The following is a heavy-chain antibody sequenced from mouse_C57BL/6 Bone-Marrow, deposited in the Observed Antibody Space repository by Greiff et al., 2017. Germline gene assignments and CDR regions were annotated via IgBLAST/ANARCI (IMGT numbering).Heavy chain of an antibody. J-gene: IGHJ2*01. Sequence: EVHLVESGGGLVKPGGSLKLSCAASGFTFSSYAMSWVRQTPEKRLEWVATISDGGSYTYYPDNVKGRFTFSRDNAKNNLYLQMSHLKSEATAMXYCARELRTYFDYWGQGTTLTVSS. D-gene: IGHD1-1*01. CDR3: ARELRTYFDY. CDR1: GFTFSSYA. CDR2: ISDGGSYT. V-gene: IGHV5-4*01.